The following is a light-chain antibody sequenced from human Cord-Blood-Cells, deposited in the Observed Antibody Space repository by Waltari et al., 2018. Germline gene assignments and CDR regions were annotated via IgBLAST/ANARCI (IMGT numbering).Light chain of an antibody. CDR3: QQSYSTWT. J-gene: IGKJ1*01. V-gene: IGKV1-39*01. CDR2: AAS. Sequence: DIQMTQSPSSLSASVGDRVTITCRTSQSISIYLNWYQQKPGKAPMLLIYAASSLQSGVPSRFSGSGSGTDFTLTISSLQPEDFATYYCQQSYSTWTFGQGTKVEIK. CDR1: QSISIY.